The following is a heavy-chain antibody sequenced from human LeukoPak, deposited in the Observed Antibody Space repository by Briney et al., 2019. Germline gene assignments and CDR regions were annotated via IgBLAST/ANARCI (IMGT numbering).Heavy chain of an antibody. CDR3: AKDDYGDYGGDFDY. CDR1: GFSVGSNY. Sequence: GGSLRLSCAASGFSVGSNYMTWVRQAPGKGLEWVSLIYSGGSTYYSVKGRFTISRDNSKNTLYLQMNSLRAEDTAVYYCAKDDYGDYGGDFDYWGQGTLVTVSS. CDR2: IYSGGST. D-gene: IGHD4-17*01. J-gene: IGHJ4*02. V-gene: IGHV3-66*01.